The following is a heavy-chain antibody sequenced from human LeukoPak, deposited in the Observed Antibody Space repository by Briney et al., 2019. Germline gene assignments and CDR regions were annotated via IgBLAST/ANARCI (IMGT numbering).Heavy chain of an antibody. J-gene: IGHJ4*02. CDR3: AKVDILEWLYRVFDY. CDR1: GFTFSSYS. D-gene: IGHD3-3*01. CDR2: ISGSGGST. V-gene: IGHV3-23*01. Sequence: GGSLRLSCAASGFTFSSYSMNWVRQAPGKGLEWVSAISGSGGSTYYADSVKGRFTISRDNSKNTLYLQMNSLRAEDTAVYYCAKVDILEWLYRVFDYWGQGTLVTVSS.